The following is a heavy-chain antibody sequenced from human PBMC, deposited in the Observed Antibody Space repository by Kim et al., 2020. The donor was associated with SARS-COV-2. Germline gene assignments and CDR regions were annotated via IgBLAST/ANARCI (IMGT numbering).Heavy chain of an antibody. CDR3: AQAGALYGDCQDNFDY. V-gene: IGHV3-23*01. D-gene: IGHD4-17*01. Sequence: GGSLRLSCAASGFRFSSYGMGWVRQAPGKGLEWVSDARGSGGKTSDVGSVKGRFTISRDNCKDTLYLQMNSLRAEDTAVYRCAQAGALYGDCQDNFDY. J-gene: IGHJ4*01. CDR1: GFRFSSYG. CDR2: ARGSGGKT.